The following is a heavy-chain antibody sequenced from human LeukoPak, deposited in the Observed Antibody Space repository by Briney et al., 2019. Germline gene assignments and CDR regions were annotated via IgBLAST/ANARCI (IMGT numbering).Heavy chain of an antibody. J-gene: IGHJ6*04. CDR3: ARADIVAPRLGYYSGTDV. D-gene: IGHD5-12*01. CDR2: ISAYNGNT. V-gene: IGHV1-18*01. Sequence: ASVKASCKATGYTSTRYGIGWVRQAPGQGLEWMGWISAYNGNTNYAQKLQGRVTMTTDTSTSTAYMELRSLRSDDTAVYYCARADIVAPRLGYYSGTDVSGKRTTVTVSS. CDR1: GYTSTRYG.